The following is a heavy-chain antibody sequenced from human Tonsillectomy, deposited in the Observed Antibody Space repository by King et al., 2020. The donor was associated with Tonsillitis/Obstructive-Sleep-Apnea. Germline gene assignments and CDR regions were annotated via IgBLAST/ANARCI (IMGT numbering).Heavy chain of an antibody. CDR2: ISSSSSYI. V-gene: IGHV3-21*01. Sequence: VQLVESGGGLVKPGGSLRLSCAASGFTFCSYSMNWVRQAPGKGLEWVSSISSSSSYIYYADSVKGRFTISRDNAKNSLYLQMNSLRAEDTAVYYCARWYYDFWSGYYYYYYYMDVWGKGTTVTVSS. J-gene: IGHJ6*03. CDR3: ARWYYDFWSGYYYYYYYMDV. CDR1: GFTFCSYS. D-gene: IGHD3-3*01.